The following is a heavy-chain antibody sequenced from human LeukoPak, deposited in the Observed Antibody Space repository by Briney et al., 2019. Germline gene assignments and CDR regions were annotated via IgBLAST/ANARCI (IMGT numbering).Heavy chain of an antibody. V-gene: IGHV4-61*02. Sequence: SETLSLTCTVSGGSISSGSYYWSWIRQPAGKGLEWIGRIYTSGSTNYNPSLKSRVTISVDTSKNQFSLKLSSVTAADTAVYYCASVSGSYPDYVFDYWGQGTLVTVSS. J-gene: IGHJ4*02. D-gene: IGHD1-26*01. CDR2: IYTSGST. CDR1: GGSISSGSYY. CDR3: ASVSGSYPDYVFDY.